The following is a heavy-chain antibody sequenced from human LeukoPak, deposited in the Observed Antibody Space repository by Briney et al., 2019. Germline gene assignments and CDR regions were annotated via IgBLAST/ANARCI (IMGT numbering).Heavy chain of an antibody. CDR1: GFTFTSSA. V-gene: IGHV1-58*02. D-gene: IGHD6-19*01. CDR2: IVVGGGNT. J-gene: IGHJ4*02. Sequence: ASVKVSCKASGFTFTSSAMQWVRQARGQRLEWIGWIVVGGGNTNYAQKFQERVTITRDMSTSTAYMELSSLRSEDTAVYYCAADQGSGWYVWGQGTLVTVSS. CDR3: AADQGSGWYV.